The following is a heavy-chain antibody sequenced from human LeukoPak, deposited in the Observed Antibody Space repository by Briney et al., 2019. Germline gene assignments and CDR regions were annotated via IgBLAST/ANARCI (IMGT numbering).Heavy chain of an antibody. CDR1: GFTFSDNY. CDR2: ISGNGGVI. D-gene: IGHD3-10*01. V-gene: IGHV3-11*01. Sequence: GGSLRLSCAASGFTFSDNYMTWVRQAPGKGLEWLSYISGNGGVIQYADSVKGRFTISRDNAKNSLYLQMNSLRAEDTALYYCARGAGSGFYFYMDVWGTGTTVTVSS. CDR3: ARGAGSGFYFYMDV. J-gene: IGHJ6*03.